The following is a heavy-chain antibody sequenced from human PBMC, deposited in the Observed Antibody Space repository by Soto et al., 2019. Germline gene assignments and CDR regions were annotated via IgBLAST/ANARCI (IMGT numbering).Heavy chain of an antibody. CDR2: INAGNGNT. CDR1: GYTFTSYA. Sequence: ASVKVSCKASGYTFTSYAMHWVRQAPGQRLEWMGWINAGNGNTKYSQKFQGRVTITRDTSASTAYMELSSLRSEDTAVYYCASDYSSSNIFDYWGQGTLVTVSS. V-gene: IGHV1-3*01. CDR3: ASDYSSSNIFDY. J-gene: IGHJ4*02. D-gene: IGHD6-6*01.